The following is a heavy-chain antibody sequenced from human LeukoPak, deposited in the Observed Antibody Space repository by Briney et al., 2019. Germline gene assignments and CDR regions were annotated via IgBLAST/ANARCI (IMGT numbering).Heavy chain of an antibody. CDR2: ISYDGSNK. Sequence: GGSLRLSCAASGFTFSSYAMHWVRQAPGKGLEWVAVISYDGSNKYYADSVKGRFTISRDNSKNTLYLQMNSLRAEDTAVYYCARGSYNWFDPWGQGTLVTVSS. J-gene: IGHJ5*02. CDR1: GFTFSSYA. V-gene: IGHV3-30-3*01. CDR3: ARGSYNWFDP.